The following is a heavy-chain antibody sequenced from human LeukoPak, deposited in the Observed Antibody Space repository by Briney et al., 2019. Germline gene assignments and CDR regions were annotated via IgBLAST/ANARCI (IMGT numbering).Heavy chain of an antibody. V-gene: IGHV6-1*01. CDR2: TYYRSKWYY. Sequence: SQTVSLTCGISGDSVSTINGAWNWVRQSPSRGLEWLGRTYYRSKWYYDYAVSVQGRITINPDTSKNQFSLQLSSVTPEDTAVYYCARDEGNTGWHTFDIWGQGTLITVSS. CDR3: ARDEGNTGWHTFDI. CDR1: GDSVSTINGA. J-gene: IGHJ4*02. D-gene: IGHD6-19*01.